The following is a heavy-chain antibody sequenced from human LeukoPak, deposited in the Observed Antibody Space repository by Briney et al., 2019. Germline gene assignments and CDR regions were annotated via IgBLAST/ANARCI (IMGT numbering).Heavy chain of an antibody. J-gene: IGHJ4*02. V-gene: IGHV4-34*01. CDR1: GGSFSGYY. CDR2: INHSGST. Sequence: ETLSLTCAVYGGSFSGYYWSWIRQPPGKGLEWIGEINHSGSTNYNPSLKSRVTISVDTSKNQFSLKLSSVTAADTAVYYCARVGIAAAQAFDYWGQGTLVTVSS. CDR3: ARVGIAAAQAFDY. D-gene: IGHD6-13*01.